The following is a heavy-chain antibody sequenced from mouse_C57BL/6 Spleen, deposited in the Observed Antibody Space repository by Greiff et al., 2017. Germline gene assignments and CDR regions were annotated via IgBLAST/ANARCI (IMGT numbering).Heavy chain of an antibody. CDR3: AGERIYNGNYWYFDV. V-gene: IGHV5-17*01. CDR1: GFTFSDYG. CDR2: ISSGSSTI. Sequence: EVKLMESGGGLVKPGGSLKLSCAASGFTFSDYGMHWVRQAPEKGLEWVAYISSGSSTIYYADTVKGRFTISRDNAKNTLFLQITSLRSEDTAMYYCAGERIYNGNYWYFDVWGTGTTVTVSS. D-gene: IGHD2-1*01. J-gene: IGHJ1*03.